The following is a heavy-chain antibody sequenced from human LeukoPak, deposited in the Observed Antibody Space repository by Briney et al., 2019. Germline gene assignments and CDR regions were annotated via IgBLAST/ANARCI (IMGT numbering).Heavy chain of an antibody. Sequence: GGSLRLSCAASGFTVSSNYMSWVRQAPGKGLEWVSVIYSGGSTYYADSVKGRFTISRDNAKNSLYLQMNSLRAEDTALYYCAKGTNGVTATPSDYWGQGTLVTVSS. CDR2: IYSGGST. CDR1: GFTVSSNY. V-gene: IGHV3-53*05. D-gene: IGHD2-21*02. J-gene: IGHJ4*02. CDR3: AKGTNGVTATPSDY.